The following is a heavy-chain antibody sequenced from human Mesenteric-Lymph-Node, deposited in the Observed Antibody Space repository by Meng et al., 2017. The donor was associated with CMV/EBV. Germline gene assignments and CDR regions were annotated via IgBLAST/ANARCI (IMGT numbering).Heavy chain of an antibody. CDR1: GGSFSGYY. J-gene: IGHJ4*02. V-gene: IGHV4-34*01. CDR3: ARGSSYDILTGYFDY. Sequence: QVQVHQWGAGPLKPSETLSVTCAVYGGSFSGYYWNWIRQSPEKGLEWIGEINHSGSTTYNPSFTSRIIISVDTSTNQISLNMSSVTAADTAVYYCARGSSYDILTGYFDYWGQGALVTVSS. CDR2: INHSGST. D-gene: IGHD3-9*01.